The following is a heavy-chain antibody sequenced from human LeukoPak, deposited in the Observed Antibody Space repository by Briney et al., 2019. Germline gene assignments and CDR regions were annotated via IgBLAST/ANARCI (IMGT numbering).Heavy chain of an antibody. D-gene: IGHD3-16*02. CDR2: INHSGST. V-gene: IGHV4-34*01. CDR1: GGSFSGYY. J-gene: IGHJ4*02. Sequence: PSETLSLTCAVYGGSFSGYYWSWIRQPPGKGLEWIGEINHSGSTNYNPSLKSRVTISVDTSKNQFSLKLSSVTAADTAVYYCGRGAWGGSYRPFDYWGQGTLVTVSS. CDR3: GRGAWGGSYRPFDY.